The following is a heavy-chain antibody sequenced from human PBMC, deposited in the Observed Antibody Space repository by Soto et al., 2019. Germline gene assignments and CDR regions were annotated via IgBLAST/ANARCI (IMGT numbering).Heavy chain of an antibody. CDR1: GFTFSSYE. V-gene: IGHV3-48*03. CDR3: AREMELEYLFDY. D-gene: IGHD3-3*01. Sequence: PGGSLRLSCAASGFTFSSYEMNWVRQAPGKGLEWVSYISSSGSTIYYADSVKGRFTISRDNAKNSLYLQMNSLRAEDTAVYYCAREMELEYLFDYWGQGTLVTVSS. J-gene: IGHJ4*02. CDR2: ISSSGSTI.